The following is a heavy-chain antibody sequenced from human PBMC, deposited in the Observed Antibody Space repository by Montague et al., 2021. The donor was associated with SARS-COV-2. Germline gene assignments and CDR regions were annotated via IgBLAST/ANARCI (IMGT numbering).Heavy chain of an antibody. D-gene: IGHD2-2*01. V-gene: IGHV4-31*03. CDR2: IYYGGST. CDR1: GASITSGDYY. Sequence: TLSLTCTVSGASITSGDYYWVWIRHHPGKGLEWIGYIYYGGSTFYNPSLRPRVAISIDTSKNQFSLNLSSVTAADTAIYYCARESSRSAADLWGQGTLGTVSS. CDR3: ARESSRSAADL. J-gene: IGHJ5*02.